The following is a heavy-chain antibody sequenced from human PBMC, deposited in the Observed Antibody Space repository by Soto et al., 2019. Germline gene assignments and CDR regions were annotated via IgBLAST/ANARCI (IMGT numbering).Heavy chain of an antibody. Sequence: EVQLVESGGGLVKPGGSLRLSCAASGFTFSNAWMSWVRQAPGKGLEWVGRIKSKTDGGTTDYAAPVKGRFTISRDDSKNTLYLQMNSLKTEDTALYYCTTVSGTTFPMVSYYMDVWGKGTTVTVSS. CDR3: TTVSGTTFPMVSYYMDV. CDR2: IKSKTDGGTT. V-gene: IGHV3-15*01. CDR1: GFTFSNAW. D-gene: IGHD1-1*01. J-gene: IGHJ6*03.